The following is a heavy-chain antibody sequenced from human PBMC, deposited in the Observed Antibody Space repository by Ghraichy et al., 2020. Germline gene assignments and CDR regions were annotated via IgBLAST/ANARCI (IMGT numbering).Heavy chain of an antibody. CDR2: IYYSGST. Sequence: SETLSLTCTVSGGSISSYYWSWIRQPPGKGLEWIGYIYYSGSTNYNPSLKSRVTISVDTSKNQFSLKLSSVTAADTAVYYCARTYSSSWYPVGYFDYWGQGTLVTVSS. CDR3: ARTYSSSWYPVGYFDY. V-gene: IGHV4-59*01. J-gene: IGHJ4*02. CDR1: GGSISSYY. D-gene: IGHD6-13*01.